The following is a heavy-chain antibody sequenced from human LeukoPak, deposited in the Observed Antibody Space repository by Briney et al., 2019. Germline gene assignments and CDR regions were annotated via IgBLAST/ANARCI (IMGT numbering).Heavy chain of an antibody. Sequence: GGSLRLSCAASGFTLSSNSTNWVRQAPGKGRGWVANIKKDVSEKYYVDSVKGRFTISTDTAKNPLCLQMNRLRTEDTTIYFCARDQGAVAPDYWGQGTLVTVSS. CDR1: GFTLSSNS. CDR2: IKKDVSEK. J-gene: IGHJ4*02. V-gene: IGHV3-7*01. D-gene: IGHD6-19*01. CDR3: ARDQGAVAPDY.